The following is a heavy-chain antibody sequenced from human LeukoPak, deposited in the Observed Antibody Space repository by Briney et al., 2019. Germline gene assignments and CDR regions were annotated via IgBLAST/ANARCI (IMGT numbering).Heavy chain of an antibody. J-gene: IGHJ4*02. CDR1: GFTFSSYA. CDR2: ISYDGSNR. V-gene: IGHV3-30-3*01. Sequence: GGSLRLSCAASGFTFSSYAMHWVRQAPGKGLEWVAVISYDGSNRYYADSVKGRFTISRDNSKNTLYLQMNSLRAEDTAVYYCASLQIDYWGQGTLVTVSS. D-gene: IGHD4-11*01. CDR3: ASLQIDY.